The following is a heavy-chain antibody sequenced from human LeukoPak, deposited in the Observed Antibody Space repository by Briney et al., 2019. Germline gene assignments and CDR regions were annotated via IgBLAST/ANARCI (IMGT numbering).Heavy chain of an antibody. CDR1: GGSIGSSSSY. D-gene: IGHD3-16*01. CDR3: ARHLRKSVWESYSFDV. CDR2: VYYSGST. Sequence: PSETLSLTCSVSGGSIGSSSSYWGWIRQTPGKGLEWIGSVYYSGSTYYSPSLQSRITIPVDTSKNKFSLKLTSVTAADTAVYYCARHLRKSVWESYSFDVWGQGTMVTVSS. J-gene: IGHJ3*01. V-gene: IGHV4-39*01.